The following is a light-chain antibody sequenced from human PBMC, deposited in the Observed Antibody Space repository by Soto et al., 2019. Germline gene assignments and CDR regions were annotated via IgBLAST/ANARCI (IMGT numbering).Light chain of an antibody. J-gene: IGKJ1*01. CDR2: AAS. V-gene: IGKV1-39*01. CDR3: QQSYSIPWT. Sequence: DIQMSQSPSSLSAAVGERVTITCRASQTVSNYLNRYQQKPGKAPKLLIYAASTLHSGVPSRFSGSGSGTDFTLTISSLQPEDFATYHCQQSYSIPWTFGQGTKVEVK. CDR1: QTVSNY.